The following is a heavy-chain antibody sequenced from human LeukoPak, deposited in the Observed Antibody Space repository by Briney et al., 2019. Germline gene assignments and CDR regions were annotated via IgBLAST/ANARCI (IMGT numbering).Heavy chain of an antibody. CDR2: ISGSGGST. CDR3: AKRQGIAAAGHYYFDY. Sequence: GVSLRLSCAASGFTFSSYAMSWVRQAPGKGLEWVSAISGSGGSTYYADSVKGRFTISRDNSKNTVYLKMNSLRAEDTAVYSCAKRQGIAAAGHYYFDYWGQGTLVTVSS. D-gene: IGHD6-13*01. J-gene: IGHJ4*02. V-gene: IGHV3-23*01. CDR1: GFTFSSYA.